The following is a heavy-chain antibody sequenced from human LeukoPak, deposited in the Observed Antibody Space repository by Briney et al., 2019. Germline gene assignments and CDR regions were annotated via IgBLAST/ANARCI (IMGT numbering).Heavy chain of an antibody. D-gene: IGHD3-10*01. CDR3: ARDLRRYYGSGSYISIGFDY. CDR2: IYTSGST. CDR1: GGSISSYY. Sequence: SETLSLTCTVSGGSISSYYWSWIRQPPGKGLEWIGYIYTSGSTNYNPSLKSRVTMSVDTSKNQFSLKLSSVTAADTAVYYCARDLRRYYGSGSYISIGFDYWGQGTLVTVSS. J-gene: IGHJ4*02. V-gene: IGHV4-4*09.